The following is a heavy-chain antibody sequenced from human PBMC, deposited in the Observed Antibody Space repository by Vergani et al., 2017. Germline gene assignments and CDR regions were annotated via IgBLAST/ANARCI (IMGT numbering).Heavy chain of an antibody. J-gene: IGHJ4*02. CDR1: GGSISSGDYY. Sequence: QVQLQESGPGLVKPSQTLSLTCTVSGGSISSGDYYWSWIRQPPGKGLEWIGYIYYIWINYYNPSLKSRVTISVNTSKNQFSLKLSSVTAADTAVYYCARETYDSSGYYVNYWGQGTLVTVSS. D-gene: IGHD3-22*01. V-gene: IGHV4-30-4*08. CDR3: ARETYDSSGYYVNY. CDR2: IYYIWIN.